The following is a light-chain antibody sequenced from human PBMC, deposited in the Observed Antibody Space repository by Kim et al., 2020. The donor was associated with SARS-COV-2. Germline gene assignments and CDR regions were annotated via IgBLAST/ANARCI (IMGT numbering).Light chain of an antibody. CDR2: DVS. J-gene: IGLJ3*02. Sequence: QSALTQPASVSGSPGQSITISCTGTSSDVGGYNYVSWYQQHPGKAPKLMIYDVSNRPSGVSNRFSGSKSGNTASLTISVLQAEDEADYYCSSYTSSSTWVFGGGTQLTFL. V-gene: IGLV2-14*03. CDR1: SSDVGGYNY. CDR3: SSYTSSSTWV.